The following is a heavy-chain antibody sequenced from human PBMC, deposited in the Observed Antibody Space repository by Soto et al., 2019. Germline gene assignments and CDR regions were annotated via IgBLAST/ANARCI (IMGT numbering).Heavy chain of an antibody. CDR3: ARTPTIRIAAPVTDYYYYMDV. V-gene: IGHV1-18*01. Sequence: GASVKVCCKASGYTFTSYGISWVRQAPGRGLEWMGWISAYNGNTNYAQKLQGRVTMTTDTSTSTAYMELRSLRSDDTAVYYCARTPTIRIAAPVTDYYYYMDVWGKGTTVTVS. J-gene: IGHJ6*03. D-gene: IGHD6-6*01. CDR1: GYTFTSYG. CDR2: ISAYNGNT.